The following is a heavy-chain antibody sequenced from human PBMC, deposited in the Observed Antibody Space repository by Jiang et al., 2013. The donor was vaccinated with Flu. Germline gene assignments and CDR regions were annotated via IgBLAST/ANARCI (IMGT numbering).Heavy chain of an antibody. CDR2: IYYSGLT. CDR1: GGSISRSGYY. Sequence: GPGLVKPSETLSLTCTVSGGSISRSGYYWGWIRQPPGKGLEWIGSIYYSGLTLHSPSLKSRVTMSVDTSKNQFSLKLTSVTAADTAVYYCARSHGDYVRVTRLDDWG. D-gene: IGHD4-17*01. V-gene: IGHV4-39*07. J-gene: IGHJ4*01. CDR3: ARSHGDYVRVTRLDD.